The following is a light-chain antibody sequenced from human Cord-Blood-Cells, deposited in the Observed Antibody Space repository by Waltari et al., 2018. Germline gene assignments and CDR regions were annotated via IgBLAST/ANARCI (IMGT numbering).Light chain of an antibody. Sequence: DIVMTQSPDCLAVSLRERDTINCKSSQRVLYSSNNKNYLAWYQQKPGQPTKLLIYWASTRESGVPDRFSGSGSGTDFTLTISSLQAEDVAVYYCQQYYSTPYTFGQGTKLEIK. V-gene: IGKV4-1*01. CDR2: WAS. CDR1: QRVLYSSNNKNY. CDR3: QQYYSTPYT. J-gene: IGKJ2*01.